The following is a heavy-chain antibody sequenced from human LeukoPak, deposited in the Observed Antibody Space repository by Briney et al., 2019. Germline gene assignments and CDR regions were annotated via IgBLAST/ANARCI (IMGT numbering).Heavy chain of an antibody. D-gene: IGHD1-1*01. V-gene: IGHV3-7*01. Sequence: PGGSLRLSCAASGFTFSSYWMSWVRQAPGKGLEWVANIKQDESEKYVDSLKGRFTISRDNAKNSLYLQMNSLRAEDTAVYYCARDKIEGPTKLDYWGQGTLVTVSS. CDR1: GFTFSSYW. CDR2: IKQDESEK. J-gene: IGHJ4*02. CDR3: ARDKIEGPTKLDY.